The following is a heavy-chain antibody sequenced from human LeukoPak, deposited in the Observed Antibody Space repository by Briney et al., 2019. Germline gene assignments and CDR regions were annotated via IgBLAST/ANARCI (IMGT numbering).Heavy chain of an antibody. Sequence: SVKVSCKASGYTFTSYGISWVRQAPGQGLEWMGWISAYNGNTNSAQNFQGRDTLTTETSTSTAYMELRSLRSDDTAVYYCARDLATVVVIAANPFDYWGQGTLVTVSS. D-gene: IGHD2-15*01. CDR3: ARDLATVVVIAANPFDY. J-gene: IGHJ4*02. V-gene: IGHV1-18*01. CDR1: GYTFTSYG. CDR2: ISAYNGNT.